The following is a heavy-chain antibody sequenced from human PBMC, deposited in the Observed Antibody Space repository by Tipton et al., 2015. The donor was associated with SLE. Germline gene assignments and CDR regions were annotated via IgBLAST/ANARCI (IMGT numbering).Heavy chain of an antibody. CDR3: ARGGRYSSSWTPFDY. CDR2: IYYSGST. J-gene: IGHJ4*02. V-gene: IGHV4-59*12. CDR1: GGSFSGYY. Sequence: TLSLTCAVYGGSFSGYYWSWIRQPPGKGLEWIGYIYYSGSTNYNPSLKSRVTISVDTSKNQFSLKLSSVTAADTAVYYCARGGRYSSSWTPFDYWGQGTLVTVSS. D-gene: IGHD6-13*01.